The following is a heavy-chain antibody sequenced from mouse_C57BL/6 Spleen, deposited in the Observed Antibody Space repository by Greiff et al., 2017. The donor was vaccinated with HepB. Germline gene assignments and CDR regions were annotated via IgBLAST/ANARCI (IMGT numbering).Heavy chain of an antibody. CDR3: TTYYGSDYYAMDY. Sequence: EVQLPESGAELVRPGASVKLSCTASGFNIKDDYMHWVKQRPEQGLEWIGWIDPENGDTEYASKFQGKATITADTSSNTAYLQLSSLTSEDTAVYYCTTYYGSDYYAMDYWGQGTSVTVSS. CDR1: GFNIKDDY. V-gene: IGHV14-4*01. CDR2: IDPENGDT. J-gene: IGHJ4*01. D-gene: IGHD1-1*01.